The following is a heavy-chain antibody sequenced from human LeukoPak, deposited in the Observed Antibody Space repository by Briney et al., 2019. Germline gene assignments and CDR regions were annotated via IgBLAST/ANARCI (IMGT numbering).Heavy chain of an antibody. CDR1: GFTSSNYA. D-gene: IGHD4-17*01. CDR3: AKGGATVTTGVDY. Sequence: GGSLRLSCAVSGFTSSNYAMSWVRQAPGQGLEWVSTITSTGSSTFYADSVKGRFTISRDNSMNTLYLQMNSLRAEDTAVYYCAKGGATVTTGVDYWGQGTLVIVSS. CDR2: ITSTGSST. V-gene: IGHV3-23*01. J-gene: IGHJ4*02.